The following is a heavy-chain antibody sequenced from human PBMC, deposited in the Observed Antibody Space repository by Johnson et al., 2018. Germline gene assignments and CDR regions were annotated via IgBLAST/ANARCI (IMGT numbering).Heavy chain of an antibody. CDR3: ARGASGSGDYYYYGMDV. Sequence: VQLVESGAEVKKPGSSVKVSCKASGGTFSSYAISWVRQAPGQGLEWMGGIIPIFGTANYAQKFQGRVTITADESTSTAYMELSSLRSEDTAVYYCARGASGSGDYYYYGMDVWGQGTTVTVSS. CDR2: IIPIFGTA. D-gene: IGHD1-26*01. J-gene: IGHJ6*02. CDR1: GGTFSSYA. V-gene: IGHV1-69*01.